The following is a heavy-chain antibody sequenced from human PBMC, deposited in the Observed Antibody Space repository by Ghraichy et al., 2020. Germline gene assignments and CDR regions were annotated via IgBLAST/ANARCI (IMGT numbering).Heavy chain of an antibody. CDR3: VRPVFQWVDIDV. V-gene: IGHV3-7*01. CDR1: GFSISSYW. Sequence: GGSLRLSCAASGFSISSYWMSWVRRAPGKGLEWLSNIKADGSEKYYVDSVRGRFIISRDNAKNSLYLQMNSLRAEDTAVYYCVRPVFQWVDIDVWGQGTAVTVSS. J-gene: IGHJ6*02. D-gene: IGHD1-26*01. CDR2: IKADGSEK.